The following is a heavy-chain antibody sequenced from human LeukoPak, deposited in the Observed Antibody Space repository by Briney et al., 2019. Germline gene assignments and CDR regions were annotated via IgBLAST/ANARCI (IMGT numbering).Heavy chain of an antibody. Sequence: SETLSLTCTVSGGSISGSNYYWGWIRQPPGKGLEWIGSIHYSGNTYYIPSLKSRVTISVDTSKNQFSLKLTSVTAADTAVYYCVKSPPTTVITLDSWGQGILVTVSS. J-gene: IGHJ4*02. CDR1: GGSISGSNYY. D-gene: IGHD4-17*01. CDR2: IHYSGNT. V-gene: IGHV4-39*01. CDR3: VKSPPTTVITLDS.